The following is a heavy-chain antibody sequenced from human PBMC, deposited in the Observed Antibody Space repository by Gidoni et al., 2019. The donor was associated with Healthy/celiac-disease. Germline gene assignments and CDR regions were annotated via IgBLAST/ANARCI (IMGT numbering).Heavy chain of an antibody. D-gene: IGHD2-21*02. V-gene: IGHV4-59*01. CDR2: IYYSGST. CDR1: GGSMSSYY. J-gene: IGHJ3*02. CDR3: ARESRGDWMPDAFDI. Sequence: QVQLQESGPGLVKPSETLSLTCTVSGGSMSSYYWSWIRQPPGKGLEWIGYIYYSGSTNYNPSLKSRVTISGDTSKNQFSLKLSSVTAADTAVYYCARESRGDWMPDAFDIWGQGTMVTVSA.